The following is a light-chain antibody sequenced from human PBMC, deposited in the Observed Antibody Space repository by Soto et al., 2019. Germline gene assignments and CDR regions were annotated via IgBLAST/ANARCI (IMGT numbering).Light chain of an antibody. CDR2: DVS. J-gene: IGLJ3*02. Sequence: QSAPTQPASVSGSPGQSITISCTGTSSDVGGYNYVSWYQQHPGKAPKLIIYDVSNRPSGVSNRFSGSKSGSTASLTISGLQAEDEADYYCSSYTSSSTRVFGGGTKLTVL. CDR1: SSDVGGYNY. V-gene: IGLV2-14*01. CDR3: SSYTSSSTRV.